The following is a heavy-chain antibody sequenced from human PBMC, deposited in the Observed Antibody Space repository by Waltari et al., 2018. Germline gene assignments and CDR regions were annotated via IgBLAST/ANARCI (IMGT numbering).Heavy chain of an antibody. V-gene: IGHV1-69*02. Sequence: QVQLVQSGAEVKKPGSSVKVSCKASGGTFSSYTISWVRQAHGHGLEWMGRIIPSRGIANYARKVQGRVTMTADKSTNTAYMELSSLRSEDTAVYYCARAVGGYYYERRGMDVWGQGTTVTVSS. CDR3: ARAVGGYYYERRGMDV. D-gene: IGHD3-22*01. CDR1: GGTFSSYT. CDR2: IIPSRGIA. J-gene: IGHJ6*02.